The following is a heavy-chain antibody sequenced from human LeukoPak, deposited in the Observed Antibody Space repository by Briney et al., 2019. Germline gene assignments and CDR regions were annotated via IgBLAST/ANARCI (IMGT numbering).Heavy chain of an antibody. CDR1: GGSFSGYN. V-gene: IGHV4-34*12. D-gene: IGHD2-2*01. CDR3: ASPIPYCSSTSCDAFDI. CDR2: MIHSGST. J-gene: IGHJ3*02. Sequence: SETLSLTCAIYGGSFSGYNWSWIRQPRGKGLEWIVEMIHSGSTNYNPSLKSRVTISVDTSKNQFSLKLSSVTAADTAVYYCASPIPYCSSTSCDAFDIWGQGTMVTVSS.